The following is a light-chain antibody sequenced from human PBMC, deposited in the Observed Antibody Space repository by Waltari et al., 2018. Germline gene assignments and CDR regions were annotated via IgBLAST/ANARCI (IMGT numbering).Light chain of an antibody. J-gene: IGKJ2*01. V-gene: IGKV3-20*01. CDR3: QQYGRSWNT. Sequence: IVLTQSPGTLSLSPGDRATLSCRASQSVSSSYLAWYQQKPGQAPRLLIHGASSRATGIPDRFSGSGSGTDFTLTISRLEPEDFAVYYCQQYGRSWNTFGQGTKLEIK. CDR2: GAS. CDR1: QSVSSSY.